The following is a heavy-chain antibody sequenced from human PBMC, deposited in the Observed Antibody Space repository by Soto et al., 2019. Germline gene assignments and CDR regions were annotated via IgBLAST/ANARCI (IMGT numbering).Heavy chain of an antibody. Sequence: GGSLRLSCAASGFTFSSYGMHWVRQAPGKGLEWVAVISYDGSNKYYADSVKGRFTISRDNSKNTLYLQMNSLRAEDTAVYYCAKDWDDYGDQMLFDYWGQGTLVTVSS. D-gene: IGHD4-17*01. CDR2: ISYDGSNK. CDR1: GFTFSSYG. J-gene: IGHJ4*02. V-gene: IGHV3-30*18. CDR3: AKDWDDYGDQMLFDY.